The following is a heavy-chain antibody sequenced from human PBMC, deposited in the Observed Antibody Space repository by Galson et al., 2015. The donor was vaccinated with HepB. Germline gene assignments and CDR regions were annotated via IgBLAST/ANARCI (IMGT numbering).Heavy chain of an antibody. Sequence: SLRLSCAASGFTFSSYSMNWVRQAPGKGLEWVAYISSSSSIIYYADSVKGRLTISRDNAKNSLYLQMNSLRAEDTAVYYCARRSCSTTSCSSTPFYMDVWGKGTTVTVSS. CDR1: GFTFSSYS. CDR3: ARRSCSTTSCSSTPFYMDV. CDR2: ISSSSSII. V-gene: IGHV3-48*01. J-gene: IGHJ6*03. D-gene: IGHD2-2*01.